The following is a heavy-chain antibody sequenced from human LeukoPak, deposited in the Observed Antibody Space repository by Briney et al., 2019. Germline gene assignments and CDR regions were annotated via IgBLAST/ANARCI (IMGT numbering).Heavy chain of an antibody. CDR2: IYYSGGT. J-gene: IGHJ3*02. Sequence: SETLSLTCTVSGGSISSYYWSWIRQPPGKGLEWIGYIYYSGGTNYNPSLKSRVTISVDTSKNQFSLKLSSVTAADTAVYYCARDRQLDDAFDIWGQGTMVTVSS. D-gene: IGHD1-1*01. CDR1: GGSISSYY. V-gene: IGHV4-59*01. CDR3: ARDRQLDDAFDI.